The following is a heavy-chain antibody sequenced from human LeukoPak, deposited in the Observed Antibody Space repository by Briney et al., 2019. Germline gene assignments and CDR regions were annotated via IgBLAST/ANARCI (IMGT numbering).Heavy chain of an antibody. CDR2: IKYDGGEK. D-gene: IGHD1-26*01. Sequence: GGSLRLSCAASGFTFSSYWMSWVRQAPGKGLEWVANIKYDGGEKYYVDSVKGRFTISRDNAKNSLYLQMNSLRAEDTAVYYCARVTWELPNYYYYYGMDVWGQGTTVTVSS. CDR3: ARVTWELPNYYYYYGMDV. J-gene: IGHJ6*02. CDR1: GFTFSSYW. V-gene: IGHV3-7*01.